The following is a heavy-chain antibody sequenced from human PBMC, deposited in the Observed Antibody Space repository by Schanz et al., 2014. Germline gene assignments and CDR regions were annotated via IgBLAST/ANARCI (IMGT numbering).Heavy chain of an antibody. CDR1: GFPFDTYI. V-gene: IGHV3-21*01. CDR3: IRGDIMVVPVAHF. J-gene: IGHJ4*02. Sequence: EVQVVESGGGLVKPGGSLRLSCAASGFPFDTYIMKWVRQAPGKGLEWVSSISSNSDYIYYSESVKGRFTISRDNSKNTLYLQMNSLRAEDTAVYYCIRGDIMVVPVAHFWGQGILVTVSS. D-gene: IGHD2-2*01. CDR2: ISSNSDYI.